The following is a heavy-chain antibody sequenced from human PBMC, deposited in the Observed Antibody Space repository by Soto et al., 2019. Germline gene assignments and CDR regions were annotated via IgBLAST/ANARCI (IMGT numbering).Heavy chain of an antibody. CDR2: IYYSGST. CDR3: ARGAAVAGRFDY. CDR1: GGSISSGDYY. D-gene: IGHD6-19*01. V-gene: IGHV4-61*08. J-gene: IGHJ4*02. Sequence: SETLSLTCTVSGGSISSGDYYWSWIRQPPGKGLEWIGYIYYSGSTNYNPSLKSRVTISVDTSKNQLSLKLSPVTAADTAVYYCARGAAVAGRFDYWGQGALVTVSS.